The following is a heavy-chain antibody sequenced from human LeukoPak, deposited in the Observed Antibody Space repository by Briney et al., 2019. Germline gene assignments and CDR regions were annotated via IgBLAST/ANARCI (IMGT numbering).Heavy chain of an antibody. CDR1: GGSISPCY. Sequence: SETLSLTCTVSGGSISPCYWSWIRQPPGKGLEWIGYIYYSGSTNYNPSLKSRVTISLDTSKNQFSLKLSSVTAADTAVYYCARSTWLLDKWGQGTLVTVSS. CDR2: IYYSGST. J-gene: IGHJ4*02. D-gene: IGHD3-22*01. CDR3: ARSTWLLDK. V-gene: IGHV4-59*01.